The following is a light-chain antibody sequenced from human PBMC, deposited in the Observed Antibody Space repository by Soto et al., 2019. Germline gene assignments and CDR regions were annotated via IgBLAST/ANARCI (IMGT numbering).Light chain of an antibody. V-gene: IGLV3-21*04. CDR1: NIGSKS. CDR2: YDS. Sequence: SYELTQPPSVSVAPGKTDRITCGGNNIGSKSVHWYQQKPGQAPVLVIYYDSDRPSGIPERFSGSNSGNTATLTISRVEAGDEADYYCQVWDSSSEHYVFGTGTKLTVL. J-gene: IGLJ1*01. CDR3: QVWDSSSEHYV.